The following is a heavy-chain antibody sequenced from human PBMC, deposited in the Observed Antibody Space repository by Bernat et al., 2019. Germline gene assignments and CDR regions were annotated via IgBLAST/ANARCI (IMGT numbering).Heavy chain of an antibody. CDR1: GFTFSSYW. J-gene: IGHJ6*02. Sequence: VQLVESGGGVVQPGRSLRLSCAASGFTFSSYWMSWVRQAPGKGLEWVANIKQDGSEKYYVDSVKGRFTISRDNAKNSLYLQMNSLRAEDTAVYYCARDLGYSSSWYFSRVRLNYYYGMDVWGQGTTVTVSS. V-gene: IGHV3-7*03. CDR2: IKQDGSEK. CDR3: ARDLGYSSSWYFSRVRLNYYYGMDV. D-gene: IGHD6-13*01.